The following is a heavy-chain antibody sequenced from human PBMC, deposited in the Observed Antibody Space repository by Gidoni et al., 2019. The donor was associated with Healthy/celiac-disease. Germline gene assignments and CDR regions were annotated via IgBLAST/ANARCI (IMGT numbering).Heavy chain of an antibody. CDR3: AREGGLRSGYYIDY. Sequence: QVQLQESGPGLVKPSQTLSLTCTVSRGSISSGGYYWSWISQHPGKGLEWIGYIYYSGSTYYNPSLKSRVTISVDTSKNQFSLKLSSVTAADTAVYYCAREGGLRSGYYIDYWGQGTLVTVSS. V-gene: IGHV4-31*03. J-gene: IGHJ4*02. CDR2: IYYSGST. CDR1: RGSISSGGYY. D-gene: IGHD3-22*01.